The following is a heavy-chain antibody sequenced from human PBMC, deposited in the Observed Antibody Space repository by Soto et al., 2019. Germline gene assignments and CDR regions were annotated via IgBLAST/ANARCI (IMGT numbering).Heavy chain of an antibody. D-gene: IGHD3-22*01. Sequence: SETLSLICTVSGGSISSGDYYWSWIRQPPGKGLEWIGYIYYSGSTYYNPSLKSRVTISVDTQMNQFSLQLSSVTVADTAVYYCAGGGSIVVATRRLMDVWGKGTTVTVSS. CDR1: GGSISSGDYY. CDR3: AGGGSIVVATRRLMDV. V-gene: IGHV4-30-4*01. CDR2: IYYSGST. J-gene: IGHJ6*03.